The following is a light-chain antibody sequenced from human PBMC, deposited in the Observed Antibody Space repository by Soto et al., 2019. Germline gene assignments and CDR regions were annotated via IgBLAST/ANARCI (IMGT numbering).Light chain of an antibody. CDR3: GSYTSTDTPFV. Sequence: QSVLAQPSSVSGSPGQSITISCTGTSTDVGGYNYVSWYQHHPGKGPKLIIYEVNNRPSGVSDRFSGSKSGNKASLTISNLEAEDESDYYCGSYTSTDTPFVFVTGTKVTVL. CDR1: STDVGGYNY. CDR2: EVN. V-gene: IGLV2-14*01. J-gene: IGLJ1*01.